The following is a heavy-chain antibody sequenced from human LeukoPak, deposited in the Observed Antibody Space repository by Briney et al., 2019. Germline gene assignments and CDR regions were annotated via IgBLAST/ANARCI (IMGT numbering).Heavy chain of an antibody. Sequence: SETLSLTCAVYGGSFSGYYWSWIRQPPRKRLEWIGEINHSGSINYSPSLKSRVTISVDTSKNQFSLKLSSVTAADTAVYYCARAEYYGSGLDYWGQGTLVTVSS. CDR2: INHSGSI. J-gene: IGHJ4*02. CDR1: GGSFSGYY. V-gene: IGHV4-34*01. CDR3: ARAEYYGSGLDY. D-gene: IGHD3-10*01.